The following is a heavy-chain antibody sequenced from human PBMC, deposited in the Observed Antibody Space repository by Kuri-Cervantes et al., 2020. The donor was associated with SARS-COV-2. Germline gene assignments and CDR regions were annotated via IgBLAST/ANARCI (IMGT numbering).Heavy chain of an antibody. CDR1: GFTFSSFA. CDR2: ISWDGGST. D-gene: IGHD4-23*01. Sequence: GESLKISCAASGFTFSSFAMSWVRQAPGKGLEWVSLISWDGGSTYYADSVKGRFTISRDNSKNSLYLQMNSLRTEDTALYYCAKDMTPDYGGNVDYWGQGTLVTVSS. CDR3: AKDMTPDYGGNVDY. J-gene: IGHJ4*02. V-gene: IGHV3-43*01.